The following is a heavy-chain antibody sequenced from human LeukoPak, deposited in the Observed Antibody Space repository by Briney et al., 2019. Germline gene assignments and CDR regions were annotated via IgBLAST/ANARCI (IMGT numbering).Heavy chain of an antibody. V-gene: IGHV1-18*01. CDR1: GSLVSRSA. CDR3: ARVLGNERVGSCAMDI. CDR2: ISTYNGNT. J-gene: IGHJ3*02. Sequence: ASLKVSCKAAGSLVSRSAVNCTRHAPGQGLEWMGWISTYNGNTNYAQNFQGRVSMTTDTSTSTDSMELRSLRSDDSDGHYCARVLGNERVGSCAMDIWGQGTMVTVSS. D-gene: IGHD2-15*01.